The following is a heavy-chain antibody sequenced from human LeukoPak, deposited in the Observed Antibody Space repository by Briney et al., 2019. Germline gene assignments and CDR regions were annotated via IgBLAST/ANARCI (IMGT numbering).Heavy chain of an antibody. J-gene: IGHJ4*02. D-gene: IGHD4/OR15-4a*01. Sequence: SETLSLTCAVSGGSMSKYYWSWIRQPPGKGREWIAHIYYSGSTDYNPSLKSRVTISIDTSKNQFSLRLSSVTAADTAVYYCARARVPAPFDYWGRGTLVTVSS. CDR1: GGSMSKYY. V-gene: IGHV4-59*01. CDR3: ARARVPAPFDY. CDR2: IYYSGST.